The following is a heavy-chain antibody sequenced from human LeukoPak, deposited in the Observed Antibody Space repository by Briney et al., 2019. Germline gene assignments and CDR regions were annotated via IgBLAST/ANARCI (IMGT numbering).Heavy chain of an antibody. Sequence: GESLKISCKGSGYSFTSYWIGWVRQMPGKGLEWMWIIYPGDSDTRYSPSFQGQVTISADKSISTAYLQWSSLKASDTAMYYCARVAHSSGYSTGEFDYWGQGTLVTVSS. CDR1: GYSFTSYW. V-gene: IGHV5-51*01. D-gene: IGHD3-22*01. CDR2: IYPGDSDT. J-gene: IGHJ4*02. CDR3: ARVAHSSGYSTGEFDY.